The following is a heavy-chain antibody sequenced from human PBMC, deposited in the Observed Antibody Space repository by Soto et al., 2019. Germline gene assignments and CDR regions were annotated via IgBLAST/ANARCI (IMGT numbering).Heavy chain of an antibody. CDR2: ISSRSSTI. CDR3: ASGTNGAFFVY. D-gene: IGHD2-8*01. Sequence: QVQLVESGGGLVKPGGSLRLSCAASGFTFSDYYMSWIRQAPGQGLGWVSYISSRSSTIFYADSVKGRFTISRDNVKNSLYLQMNSLRAEDTAVYYCASGTNGAFFVYWGQGILVTVSS. J-gene: IGHJ4*02. CDR1: GFTFSDYY. V-gene: IGHV3-11*01.